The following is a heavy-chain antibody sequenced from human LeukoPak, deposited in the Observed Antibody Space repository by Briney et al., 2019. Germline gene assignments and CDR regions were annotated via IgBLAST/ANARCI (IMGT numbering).Heavy chain of an antibody. CDR2: ISSSSSYI. Sequence: GGSLRLSCAASGFTFSSYWMHWVRQAPGKGLEWVSSISSSSSYIYYADSVKGRFTISRDNAQNSLYLQMNSLRAEDTAVYYCARVVIAVRGVSDYWGQGTLVTVSS. D-gene: IGHD3-10*01. J-gene: IGHJ4*02. CDR1: GFTFSSYW. CDR3: ARVVIAVRGVSDY. V-gene: IGHV3-21*01.